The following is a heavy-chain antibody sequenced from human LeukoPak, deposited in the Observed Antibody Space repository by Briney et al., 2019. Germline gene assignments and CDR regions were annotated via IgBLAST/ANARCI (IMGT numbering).Heavy chain of an antibody. CDR3: ARGGWSIDY. Sequence: KTSETLSLTCTVSGGSISSSSYYWGWIRQPPGKGLEWIGSIYYSGSTYYNPSLKSRVTMSIDTSKNQFSLNLNSVTAADTAIYYCARGGWSIDYWGQGTLVTVSS. CDR1: GGSISSSSYY. D-gene: IGHD5/OR15-5a*01. CDR2: IYYSGST. J-gene: IGHJ4*02. V-gene: IGHV4-39*07.